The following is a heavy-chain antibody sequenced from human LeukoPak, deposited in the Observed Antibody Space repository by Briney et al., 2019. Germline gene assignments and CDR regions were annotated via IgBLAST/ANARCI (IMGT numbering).Heavy chain of an antibody. D-gene: IGHD3-22*01. V-gene: IGHV3-23*01. CDR3: ANLDRLYYYDSSGRRDY. CDR1: GFTFRSYA. J-gene: IGHJ4*02. CDR2: TSGSDDST. Sequence: GGSLRLSCAASGFTFRSYAMSWVRQAPGKGLEWVSGTSGSDDSTYYADSVKGRFTISRDNSKNTLYLQMNSLRAEDTAVYYCANLDRLYYYDSSGRRDYWGQGTLVTVSS.